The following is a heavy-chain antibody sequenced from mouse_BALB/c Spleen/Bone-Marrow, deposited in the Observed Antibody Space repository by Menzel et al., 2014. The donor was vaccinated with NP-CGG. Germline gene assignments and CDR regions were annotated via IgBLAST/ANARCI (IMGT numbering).Heavy chain of an antibody. CDR1: GFTFTDYY. CDR2: IRDKANGYTT. V-gene: IGHV7-3*02. J-gene: IGHJ1*01. D-gene: IGHD2-4*01. Sequence: EVMLVESGGGLVQPGGSLRLSCAPSGFTFTDYYMSWVRQPPGKALEWLGFIRDKANGYTTEYSASVKGRFTISRDNSQSILYLQTNTLRAEDSATYYCARDINYDIYWYFDVWGAGTTVTVSS. CDR3: ARDINYDIYWYFDV.